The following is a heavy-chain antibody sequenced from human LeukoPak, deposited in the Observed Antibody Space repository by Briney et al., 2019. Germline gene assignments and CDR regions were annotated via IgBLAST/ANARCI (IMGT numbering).Heavy chain of an antibody. J-gene: IGHJ4*02. CDR3: AREWDDSCSSTRCPRDFDY. V-gene: IGHV1-2*02. CDR2: INPNSGGT. Sequence: ASVKVSCKASGYTFTAHYIHWVRQAPGQGLEWMGWINPNSGGTNYAQKFQGRVTMTRDTSISTAYMELSRPKSDDTALYYCAREWDDSCSSTRCPRDFDYWGQGTLVTVSS. CDR1: GYTFTAHY. D-gene: IGHD2-2*01.